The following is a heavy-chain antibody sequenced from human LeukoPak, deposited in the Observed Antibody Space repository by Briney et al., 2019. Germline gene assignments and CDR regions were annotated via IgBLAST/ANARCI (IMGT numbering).Heavy chain of an antibody. CDR1: GFTFSSYG. Sequence: PGGTLRLSCAASGFTFSSYGMSWVRQAPGKGLEWVSAISGSGGSTYYADSVKGRFTISRDNSKNTLYLQMNSLRAEDTAVYYCAKGGPFRYFDYYFDYWGQGTLVTVSS. CDR3: AKGGPFRYFDYYFDY. V-gene: IGHV3-23*01. D-gene: IGHD3-9*01. J-gene: IGHJ4*02. CDR2: ISGSGGST.